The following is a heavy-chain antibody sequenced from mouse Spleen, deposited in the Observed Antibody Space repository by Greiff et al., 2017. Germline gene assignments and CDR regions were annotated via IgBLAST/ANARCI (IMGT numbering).Heavy chain of an antibody. V-gene: IGHV1-64*01. D-gene: IGHD2-2*01. J-gene: IGHJ2*01. CDR2: IHPNSGST. CDR3: ARSYGYPYFDY. Sequence: VKLQQPGAELVKPGASVKLSCKASGYTFTSYWMHWVKQRPGQGLEWIGMIHPNSGSTNYNEKFKSKATLTVDKSSSTAYMQLSSLTSEDSAVYYCARSYGYPYFDYWGQGTTLTVSS. CDR1: GYTFTSYW.